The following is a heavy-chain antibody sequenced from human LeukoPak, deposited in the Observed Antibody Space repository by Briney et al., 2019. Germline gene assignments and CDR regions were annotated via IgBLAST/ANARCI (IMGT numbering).Heavy chain of an antibody. CDR1: GFTFSSYA. CDR2: ISYDGSNK. D-gene: IGHD3-3*01. CDR3: ASTLPGVIIRPIDY. V-gene: IGHV3-30-3*01. Sequence: GRSLRLSCAASGFTFSSYAMHWVRQAPGKGLEWVAVISYDGSNKYYADSVKGRFTISRDNSKNTLYLQMNSLRAEDTAVYYCASTLPGVIIRPIDYWGQGTLVTVSS. J-gene: IGHJ4*02.